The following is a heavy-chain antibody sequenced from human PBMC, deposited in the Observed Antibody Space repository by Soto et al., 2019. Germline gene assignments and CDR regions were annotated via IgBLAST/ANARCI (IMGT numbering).Heavy chain of an antibody. CDR3: ARDRSSVTDFDY. Sequence: QVQLVQSGAEVKKPGASVKVSCKASGYTFTSDGISWGRQAHGQVPGLIGWISIYNGKTNYAQKLQGRVIMTTDTSTTTAYMELRSLRSDDTAVYYCARDRSSVTDFDYWGQGTLVTVSS. J-gene: IGHJ4*02. CDR1: GYTFTSDG. V-gene: IGHV1-18*01. D-gene: IGHD2-21*02. CDR2: ISIYNGKT.